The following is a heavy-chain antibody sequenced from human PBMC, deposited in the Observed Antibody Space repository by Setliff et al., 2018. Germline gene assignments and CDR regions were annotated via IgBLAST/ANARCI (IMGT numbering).Heavy chain of an antibody. CDR3: ARGFLRYDSGTYYTY. Sequence: SETLSLTCAVQGGPFSGYYWSWIRQPPGKGLESIGDINHSGGTNYNPSLKSRVTVSIDTSKNHFSLKLSSVTAADTAVYYCARGFLRYDSGTYYTYWGQGTRVTVS. CDR2: INHSGGT. J-gene: IGHJ4*02. V-gene: IGHV4-34*01. D-gene: IGHD3-10*01. CDR1: GGPFSGYY.